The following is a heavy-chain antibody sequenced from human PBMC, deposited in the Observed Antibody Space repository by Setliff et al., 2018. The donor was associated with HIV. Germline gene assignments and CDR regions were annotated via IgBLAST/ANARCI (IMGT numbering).Heavy chain of an antibody. V-gene: IGHV3-7*03. CDR2: INEDGSEK. J-gene: IGHJ4*02. CDR3: ARAYNVYDYRFDSSGYDY. Sequence: GGSLRLSCVASGFAFNNFWMSWVRQAPGKGLEWVANINEDGSEKTYVDSVKGRFIISRDNAKNSLYLQMNSLRAEDTAVYYCARAYNVYDYRFDSSGYDYWGQGTLVTVSS. CDR1: GFAFNNFW. D-gene: IGHD3-22*01.